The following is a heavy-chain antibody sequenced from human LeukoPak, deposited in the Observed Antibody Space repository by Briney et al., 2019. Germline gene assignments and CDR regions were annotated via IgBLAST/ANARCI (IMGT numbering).Heavy chain of an antibody. CDR3: AKVASSSHADFDY. D-gene: IGHD6-13*01. Sequence: AGGSLRLSCAASGFTFSSYGMHWVRQAPGKGLEWVAVISYDGSNKYYADSVKGRFTISRDNSKNTLYLQMNSLRAEDTAVYYCAKVASSSHADFDYWGQGTLVTVSS. J-gene: IGHJ4*02. V-gene: IGHV3-30*18. CDR1: GFTFSSYG. CDR2: ISYDGSNK.